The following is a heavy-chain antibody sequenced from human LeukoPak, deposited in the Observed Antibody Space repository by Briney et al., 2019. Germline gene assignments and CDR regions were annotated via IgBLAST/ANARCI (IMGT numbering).Heavy chain of an antibody. Sequence: SETLSLTCTVSGGSISSYYWNWIRQPPGKGLEWIGEINHSGSTNYNPSLKSRVTISVDTSKNQFSLKLSSVTAADTAVYYCARGDMTYYFDYWGQGTLVTVSS. CDR1: GGSISSYY. V-gene: IGHV4-34*01. CDR2: INHSGST. J-gene: IGHJ4*02. CDR3: ARGDMTYYFDY.